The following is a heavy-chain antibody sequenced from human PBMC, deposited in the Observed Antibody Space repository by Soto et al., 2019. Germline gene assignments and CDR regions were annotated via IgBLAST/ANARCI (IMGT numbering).Heavy chain of an antibody. J-gene: IGHJ4*02. D-gene: IGHD3-10*01. V-gene: IGHV4-59*01. CDR3: ARDGYDGSGSPYPAY. CDR2: IYYLGST. CDR1: GGPMSEYF. Sequence: SETLSLTCSVSGGPMSEYFWSWIRQSPGKGLEWIGYIYYLGSTDYNPSLKSRVTISVDTSKRQFSLRLTSVTAADTAVYYCARDGYDGSGSPYPAYWGPGTQVTVSS.